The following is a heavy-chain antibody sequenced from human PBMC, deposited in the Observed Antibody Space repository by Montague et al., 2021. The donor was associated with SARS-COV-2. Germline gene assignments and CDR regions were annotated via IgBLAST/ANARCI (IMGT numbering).Heavy chain of an antibody. V-gene: IGHV2-5*02. CDR3: AHRRSGFYDFDY. D-gene: IGHD5/OR15-5a*01. CDR1: GSSLSTTGVA. CDR2: IYWDDDK. J-gene: IGHJ4*02. Sequence: PALVKPTQTLTLTCTFFGSSLSTTGVAVAWIRQPPGKALEWPALIYWDDDKRYSPPLKSRLTITKDTSKNQVVLTMTNMDPVDTATYSCAHRRSGFYDFDYWGQGTLVTVSS.